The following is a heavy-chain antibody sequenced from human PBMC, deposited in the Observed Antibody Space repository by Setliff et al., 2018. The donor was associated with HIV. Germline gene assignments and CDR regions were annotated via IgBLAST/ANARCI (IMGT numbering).Heavy chain of an antibody. V-gene: IGHV4-4*08. Sequence: SETLSLTCTVSGGSISSYYWSWIRQPPGKGLEWIGHMYISGSTTYNPSLKSRVTLSVDTSRNQFSLNLSSVTAADTAVYYCARAINKAFDIWGQGTMVHRLL. J-gene: IGHJ3*02. CDR1: GGSISSYY. CDR2: MYISGST. CDR3: ARAINKAFDI.